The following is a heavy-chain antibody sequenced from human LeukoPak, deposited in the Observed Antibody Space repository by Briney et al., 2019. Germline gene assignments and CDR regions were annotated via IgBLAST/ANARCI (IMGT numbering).Heavy chain of an antibody. D-gene: IGHD6-19*01. V-gene: IGHV1-2*02. CDR3: ARGAVAGTGGSFDY. CDR2: INPNSGGT. Sequence: ASVKLSCKASGYTFTDYYMHWVRQAPGQGLEGMGWINPNSGGTNSAQKFQGRVTITRDTSISTAYMELSRLRSDDTAVYYCARGAVAGTGGSFDYWGQGTLVTVSS. CDR1: GYTFTDYY. J-gene: IGHJ4*02.